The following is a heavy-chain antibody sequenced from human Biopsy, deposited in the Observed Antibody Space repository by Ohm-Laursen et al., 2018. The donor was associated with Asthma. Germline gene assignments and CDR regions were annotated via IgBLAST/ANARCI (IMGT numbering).Heavy chain of an antibody. CDR1: GYTFNSAG. J-gene: IGHJ6*02. D-gene: IGHD3-10*01. V-gene: IGHV1-18*01. Sequence: ASVKASYKTSGYTFNSAGITWARQAPGQGLEWMGWISVYNGNTKVAQKLQDRVTMITDTSTSTACMELRSLRSDDTAVYFCARAVDYSHYYGIDVWGQGTTVTVS. CDR2: ISVYNGNT. CDR3: ARAVDYSHYYGIDV.